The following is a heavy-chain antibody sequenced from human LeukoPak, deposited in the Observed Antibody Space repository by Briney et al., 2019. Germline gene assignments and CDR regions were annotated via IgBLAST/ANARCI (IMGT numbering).Heavy chain of an antibody. D-gene: IGHD1-26*01. CDR1: GFTFSDYY. J-gene: IGHJ6*02. Sequence: GGSLRLSCAASGFTFSDYYMSWIRQAPGKGLAWASYISGTGTSTYYADSVKGRFTISRDNGKNSLYLQMNSLRAEDTAMYYCARDPGTKWGYSYGMDVWGQGTTVTVSS. V-gene: IGHV3-11*01. CDR2: ISGTGTST. CDR3: ARDPGTKWGYSYGMDV.